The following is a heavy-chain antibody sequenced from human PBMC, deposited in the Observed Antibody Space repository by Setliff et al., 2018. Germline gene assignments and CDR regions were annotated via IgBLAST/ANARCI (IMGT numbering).Heavy chain of an antibody. CDR1: GDSISISDYY. CDR3: ARQRSSAWFGDFGY. V-gene: IGHV4-39*01. D-gene: IGHD3-10*01. Sequence: KASETLSLTCIVSGDSISISDYYWGWIRQPPGKGLEWIGTIFYTGSTYYSPSLKSRVTISVDTSKNQFSLNLISVTAADTAVYYCARQRSSAWFGDFGYWGLGIPVTVSS. CDR2: IFYTGST. J-gene: IGHJ4*02.